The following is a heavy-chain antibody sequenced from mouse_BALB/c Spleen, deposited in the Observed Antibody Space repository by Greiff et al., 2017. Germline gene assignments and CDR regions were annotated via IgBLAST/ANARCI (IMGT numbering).Heavy chain of an antibody. CDR1: GYTFTDYN. D-gene: IGHD2-1*01. CDR2: INPNNGGT. Sequence: EVQLQQSGPELVKPGASVKIPCKASGYTFTDYNMDWVKQSHGKSLEWIGDINPNNGGTIYNQKFKGKATLTVDKSSSTAYMELRSLTSEDTAVYYCARGGGNYVNWFAYWGQGTLVTVSA. J-gene: IGHJ3*01. V-gene: IGHV1-18*01. CDR3: ARGGGNYVNWFAY.